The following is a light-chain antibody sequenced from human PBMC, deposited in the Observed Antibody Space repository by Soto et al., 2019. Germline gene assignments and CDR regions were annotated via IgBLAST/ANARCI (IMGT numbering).Light chain of an antibody. CDR2: EVS. J-gene: IGLJ3*02. CDR1: SSDVGGYNY. Sequence: QSALTQPASVSGSPGQSITISCTGTSSDVGGYNYVSWYQQHPGKAPKLMIYEVSNRPSGVSNRFSGSKSGNTASLTISGLQAEDEAAYYCSSYTSSRTRVFGGGTTLTVL. CDR3: SSYTSSRTRV. V-gene: IGLV2-14*01.